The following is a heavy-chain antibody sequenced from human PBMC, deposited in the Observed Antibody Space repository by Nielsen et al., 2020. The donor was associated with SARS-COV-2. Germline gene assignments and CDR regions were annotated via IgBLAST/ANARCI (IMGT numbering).Heavy chain of an antibody. CDR3: ARDPYYGSGTFRFYGMDL. D-gene: IGHD3-10*01. Sequence: GESLKISCAASGFIFSDYYMGWIRQAPGQGLEWVSYISSSGTTIYYADSVRGRFTIPRDNAKNSLYLQMDSLRAEDTALYYCARDPYYGSGTFRFYGMDLWGQGTTVTVSS. CDR2: ISSSGTTI. J-gene: IGHJ6*02. CDR1: GFIFSDYY. V-gene: IGHV3-11*04.